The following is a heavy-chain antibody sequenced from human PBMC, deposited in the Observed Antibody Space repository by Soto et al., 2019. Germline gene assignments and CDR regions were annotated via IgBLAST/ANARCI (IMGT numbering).Heavy chain of an antibody. V-gene: IGHV3-48*01. J-gene: IGHJ5*02. Sequence: GGSLRLSCAASGFTFGSYSMNWVRQAQGKGLEWVSYISSSSSTIYYADSVKGRFTISRDNAKNSLYLQMSSLRAEDTAVYYCVKEGYYYDSSGYYYGWFDPWGQGT. D-gene: IGHD3-22*01. CDR2: ISSSSSTI. CDR1: GFTFGSYS. CDR3: VKEGYYYDSSGYYYGWFDP.